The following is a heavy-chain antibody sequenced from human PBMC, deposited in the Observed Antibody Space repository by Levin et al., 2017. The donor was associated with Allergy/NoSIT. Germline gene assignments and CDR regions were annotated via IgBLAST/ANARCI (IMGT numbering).Heavy chain of an antibody. CDR2: IDPSDSYT. D-gene: IGHD3-16*01. V-gene: IGHV5-10-1*01. CDR3: ARGGGDLDY. CDR1: GYIFNSYW. Sequence: RGESLKISCKGSGYIFNSYWISWVRQMPGKGLEWMGRIDPSDSYTNYSPSFQGHVTISVDKSISTAYLQWSSLKAADGAMYYCARGGGDLDYWGQGTLVTVSS. J-gene: IGHJ4*02.